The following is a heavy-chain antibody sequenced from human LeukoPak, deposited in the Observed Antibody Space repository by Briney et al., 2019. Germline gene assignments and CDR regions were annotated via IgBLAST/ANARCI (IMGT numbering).Heavy chain of an antibody. D-gene: IGHD6-19*01. V-gene: IGHV3-23*01. CDR1: KLTVSSKY. J-gene: IGHJ4*02. CDR2: ISGGGDTT. CDR3: AKATIEQWLVKVDSFDS. Sequence: GGSLRLSCAASKLTVSSKYMSWVRQAPGKGLEWVSSISGGGDTTNYADSVKGRFTISRDNSKNTLYLQMNSLRGEDTARYYCAKATIEQWLVKVDSFDSWGQGTLVSVSS.